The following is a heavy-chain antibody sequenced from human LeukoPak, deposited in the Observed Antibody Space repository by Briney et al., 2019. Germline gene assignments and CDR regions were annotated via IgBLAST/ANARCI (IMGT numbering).Heavy chain of an antibody. J-gene: IGHJ4*01. V-gene: IGHV3-23*01. CDR3: ATHDTDY. D-gene: IGHD3-9*01. CDR1: GFTFSSYS. CDR2: ISGSGGST. Sequence: GGSLRLSCTASGFTFSSYSKNWVRQAPGKGLEWVSAISGSGGSTYYADSVKGRFTISRDNSKNTLYLQMNSLRAEDTAVYYSATHDTDYWGQVTLVTVSS.